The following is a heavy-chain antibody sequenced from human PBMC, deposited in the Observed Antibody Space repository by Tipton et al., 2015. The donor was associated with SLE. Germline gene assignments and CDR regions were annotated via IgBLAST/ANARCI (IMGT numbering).Heavy chain of an antibody. CDR1: GGSVSGYY. V-gene: IGHV4-4*08. CDR3: ARVALYCSGSTCNWFDP. CDR2: IYPSGST. D-gene: IGHD2-15*01. J-gene: IGHJ5*02. Sequence: LRLSCSVSGGSVSGYYWSGIRQTPGKGLEYIGSIYPSGSTNYNPSLTSRVTISVDTSKNQFSLKLTSVTAADTAVYYCARVALYCSGSTCNWFDPWGQGTLVTVSS.